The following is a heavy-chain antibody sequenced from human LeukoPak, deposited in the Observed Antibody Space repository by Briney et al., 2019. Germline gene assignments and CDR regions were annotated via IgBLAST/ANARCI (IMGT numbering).Heavy chain of an antibody. D-gene: IGHD6-19*01. Sequence: PSETLSLTCAVYGGSFSGYYWSWIRQPPGKGLEWIGEINHSGSTNYNPSLKSRVTISVDTSKNQFSLKLSSVTAADTAVYYCAREEFRIAVAGYFDYWGQGTLATVSS. CDR1: GGSFSGYY. CDR2: INHSGST. J-gene: IGHJ4*02. CDR3: AREEFRIAVAGYFDY. V-gene: IGHV4-34*01.